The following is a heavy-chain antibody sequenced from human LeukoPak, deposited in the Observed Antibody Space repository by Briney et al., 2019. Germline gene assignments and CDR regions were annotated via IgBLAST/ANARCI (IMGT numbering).Heavy chain of an antibody. CDR3: ARTENYIPEDWFDP. J-gene: IGHJ5*02. D-gene: IGHD5-24*01. CDR2: IYYSGIT. CDR1: GGSISSDDYY. Sequence: SETLSLTCTVPGGSISSDDYYWSWIRQPPGKGLEWIGYIYYSGITYYNPSLKSRVTISVDTSKNQFSLKLSSVTAADTAVYYCARTENYIPEDWFDPWGQGTLVTVSS. V-gene: IGHV4-30-4*01.